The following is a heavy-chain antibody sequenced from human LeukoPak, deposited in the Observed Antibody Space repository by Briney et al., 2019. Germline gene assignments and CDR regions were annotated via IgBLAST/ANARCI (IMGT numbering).Heavy chain of an antibody. CDR3: ATGMNPEHYDFWSGYYYYYYGMDV. CDR1: GYTLTELS. J-gene: IGHJ6*02. CDR2: FDPEDGET. V-gene: IGHV1-24*01. Sequence: ASVKVSCKVSGYTLTELSMHWVRQAPGKGLEWMGGFDPEDGETIYAQKFQGRVTMTEDTSTDTAYMELSSLRSEDTAVYYCATGMNPEHYDFWSGYYYYYYGMDVWGQGTTVTVSS. D-gene: IGHD3-3*01.